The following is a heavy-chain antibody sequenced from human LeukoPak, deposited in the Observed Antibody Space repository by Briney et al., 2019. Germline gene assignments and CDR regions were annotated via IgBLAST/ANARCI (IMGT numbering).Heavy chain of an antibody. Sequence: GGSLRLSCAASGFTFSSYSMNWVRQAPGKGLEWVSSISSSSSYIYYADSVKGRFTISRDNAKNSLYLQMNSLRAEDTAVYYCARDGYGDYGNDAFDIWGQGTMVTVSS. D-gene: IGHD4-17*01. CDR2: ISSSSSYI. CDR1: GFTFSSYS. J-gene: IGHJ3*02. V-gene: IGHV3-21*01. CDR3: ARDGYGDYGNDAFDI.